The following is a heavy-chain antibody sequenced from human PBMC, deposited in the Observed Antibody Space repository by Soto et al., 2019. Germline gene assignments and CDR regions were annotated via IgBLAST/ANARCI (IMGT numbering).Heavy chain of an antibody. Sequence: GGSLRLSCSAYGFSFSSYDMHWVRQVPGKGLEYVSAISSHGIRTYYADPVKGRFTISRDNSKYTLYLQMSSLRVEDTVVYYCVKDTPAAYCGGDCYGFDIWGQGTMVT. V-gene: IGHV3-64D*08. J-gene: IGHJ3*02. CDR1: GFSFSSYD. D-gene: IGHD2-21*02. CDR2: ISSHGIRT. CDR3: VKDTPAAYCGGDCYGFDI.